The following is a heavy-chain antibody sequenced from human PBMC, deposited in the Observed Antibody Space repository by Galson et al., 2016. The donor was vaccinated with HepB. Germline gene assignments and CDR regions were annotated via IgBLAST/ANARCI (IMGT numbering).Heavy chain of an antibody. CDR2: IFWDDDK. CDR1: GFSLKNYGVR. J-gene: IGHJ4*02. CDR3: AQKTFHDYTDYSFDY. V-gene: IGHV2-5*02. Sequence: PALVKPTQTLTLTCAFSGFSLKNYGVRVGWIRQPPGKALEWLALIFWDDDKRYSPSLKSRLTISKDTSKNQVVLTMTDMDPADTATYYCAQKTFHDYTDYSFDYWGQGTRVTVFS. D-gene: IGHD4-11*01.